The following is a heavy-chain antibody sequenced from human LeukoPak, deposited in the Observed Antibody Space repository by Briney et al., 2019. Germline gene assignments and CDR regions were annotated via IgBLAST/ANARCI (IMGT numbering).Heavy chain of an antibody. CDR2: IRYDGSNK. CDR1: GFTFSSYG. Sequence: GGSLRLSCAASGFTFSSYGMHWVRQAPGKGLEWVAFIRYDGSNKYYADSVKGRFTISRDNSKNTLYLQMNSLRAEDTAVYYCAKVGYCSGGSCYRRGAFDIWGQGTMVTVSS. CDR3: AKVGYCSGGSCYRRGAFDI. J-gene: IGHJ3*02. D-gene: IGHD2-15*01. V-gene: IGHV3-30*02.